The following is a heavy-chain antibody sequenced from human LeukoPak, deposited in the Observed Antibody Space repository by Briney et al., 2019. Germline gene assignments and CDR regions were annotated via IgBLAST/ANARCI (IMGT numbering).Heavy chain of an antibody. Sequence: PSETLSLTCTVSGGSISSGGYYWSWIRQPPGKGLEWIGYIFHSANTYYNPSLKSRITISVDRSKNQFSLRLSSVTAADTAVYYCATGVFFGALDYWGQGTLVTVSS. D-gene: IGHD4/OR15-4a*01. CDR3: ATGVFFGALDY. J-gene: IGHJ4*02. V-gene: IGHV4-30-2*01. CDR2: IFHSANT. CDR1: GGSISSGGYY.